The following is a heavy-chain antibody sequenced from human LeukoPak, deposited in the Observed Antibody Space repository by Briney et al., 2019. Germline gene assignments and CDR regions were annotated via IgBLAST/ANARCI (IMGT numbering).Heavy chain of an antibody. CDR1: GGSISSSSYY. J-gene: IGHJ4*02. D-gene: IGHD3-22*01. CDR2: IYTSGST. Sequence: SETLSLTCTVSGGSISSSSYYWSWIRQPAGKGLEWIGRIYTSGSTNYNPSLKSRVTISVDTSKNQFSLKLSSVTAADTAVYYCATLSSGYTDAIDYWGQGTLVTVSS. V-gene: IGHV4-61*02. CDR3: ATLSSGYTDAIDY.